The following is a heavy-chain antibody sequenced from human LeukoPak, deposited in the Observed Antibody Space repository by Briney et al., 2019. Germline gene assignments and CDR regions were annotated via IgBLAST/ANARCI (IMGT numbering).Heavy chain of an antibody. V-gene: IGHV1-2*02. CDR1: GYTFTGYY. Sequence: GASVKVSCKASGYTFTGYYMHWVRQAPGQGLEWMGWINPNSGGTNYAQKFQGRVTMTRDTSISTAYMELSRPRSDDTAVYYCARGGGSYSKDYYYYGMDVWGQGTTVTVSS. CDR3: ARGGGSYSKDYYYYGMDV. J-gene: IGHJ6*02. D-gene: IGHD1-26*01. CDR2: INPNSGGT.